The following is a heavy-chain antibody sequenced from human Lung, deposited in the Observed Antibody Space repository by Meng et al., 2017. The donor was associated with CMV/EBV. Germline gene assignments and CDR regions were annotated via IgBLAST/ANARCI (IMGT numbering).Heavy chain of an antibody. CDR1: GFRVDDYA. CDR2: INWNGGST. CDR3: AREGTLGWFDP. Sequence: LSCAASGFRVDDYAMAWVRQAPGKGLECVSSINWNGGSTNYADSVKGRFTISRDNAKNFLHLQMNSLRAEDTALYYCAREGTLGWFDPWGQGTLVTVSS. D-gene: IGHD3-10*01. V-gene: IGHV3-20*04. J-gene: IGHJ5*02.